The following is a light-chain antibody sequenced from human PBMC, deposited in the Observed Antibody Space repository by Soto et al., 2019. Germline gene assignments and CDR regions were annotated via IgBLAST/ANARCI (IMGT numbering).Light chain of an antibody. J-gene: IGLJ2*01. V-gene: IGLV1-51*01. CDR2: DNN. CDR3: CSYAGTYTPL. CDR1: SSNIEKNY. Sequence: QSVLTQPPSVSAAPGQKVTISCSGSSSNIEKNYVSWYQQLPGTAPKLLIYDNNKRASGIPDRFSGSKSANTASLTISGLQAEDEADYYCCSYAGTYTPLFGGGTQLTVL.